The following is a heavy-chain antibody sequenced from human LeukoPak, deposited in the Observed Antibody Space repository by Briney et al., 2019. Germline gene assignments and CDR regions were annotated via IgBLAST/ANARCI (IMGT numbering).Heavy chain of an antibody. J-gene: IGHJ6*03. CDR3: ARVSRDCSSTSCYGPDYYYYYMDV. D-gene: IGHD2-2*01. V-gene: IGHV4-61*08. Sequence: SETLSLTCTVSGGSISSGGYYWSWIRQPPGKGLEWIGYIYYSGSTNYNPSLKSRVTISVDTSKNQFSLKLSSVTAADTAVYYCARVSRDCSSTSCYGPDYYYYYMDVWGKGTTVTVSS. CDR1: GGSISSGGYY. CDR2: IYYSGST.